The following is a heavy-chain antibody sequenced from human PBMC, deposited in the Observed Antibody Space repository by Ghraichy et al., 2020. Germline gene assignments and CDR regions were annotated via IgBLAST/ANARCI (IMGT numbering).Heavy chain of an antibody. CDR2: IWYDGSNK. D-gene: IGHD3-10*01. CDR3: ERDLDYGSEYYCYYGMDV. V-gene: IGHV3-33*01. Sequence: GGSLRLSCATSGFTFGAYGMHWVRQVPGKGLEWVAFIWYDGSNKHYADSVKGRFTISRDNSKNTLYLQMNSLRVEDTAMYYCERDLDYGSEYYCYYGMDVWCQGTTVIVSS. CDR1: GFTFGAYG. J-gene: IGHJ6*02.